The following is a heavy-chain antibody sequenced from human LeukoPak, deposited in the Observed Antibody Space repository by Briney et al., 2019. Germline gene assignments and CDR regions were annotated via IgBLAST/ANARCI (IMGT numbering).Heavy chain of an antibody. CDR3: ARESYGDYGDY. V-gene: IGHV3-48*04. CDR2: ISSSSSTI. J-gene: IGHJ4*02. CDR1: GFTFSSYS. D-gene: IGHD4-17*01. Sequence: PGGSLRLSCAASGFTFSSYSMNWVRQAPGKGLEWVSYISSSSSTIYYADSVKGRFTISRDNAKNSLYLQMNSLRAEDTAVYYCARESYGDYGDYWGQGTLVTVSS.